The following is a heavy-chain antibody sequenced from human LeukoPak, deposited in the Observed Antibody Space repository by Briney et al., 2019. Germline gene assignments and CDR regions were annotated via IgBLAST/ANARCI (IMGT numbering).Heavy chain of an antibody. J-gene: IGHJ4*02. CDR2: ISWNSDYI. CDR1: GFTFDEYA. D-gene: IGHD3-16*01. Sequence: GRSLRLSCAASGFTFDEYAMHWVRQAPGKGLEWVSGISWNSDYIAYADSVKGRFTISRDNARGSLYLQMNRLRAEDTALYYCAKALPRGSYFLPFEYWGQGTLVTVSS. CDR3: AKALPRGSYFLPFEY. V-gene: IGHV3-9*01.